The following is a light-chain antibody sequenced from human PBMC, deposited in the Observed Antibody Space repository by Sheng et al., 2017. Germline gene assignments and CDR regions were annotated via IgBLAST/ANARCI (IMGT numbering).Light chain of an antibody. J-gene: IGKJ4*01. CDR2: GAS. V-gene: IGKV3-15*01. Sequence: EIVMTQSPATLSVSPGERATLSCRASQSVSSNLAWYQQKPGQAPRLLIYGASTRATGIPARFSGSGSGTDFTLTISGLEPEDFAVYYCQQHNNWPPFLTFGGGTKVEIK. CDR3: QQHNNWPPFLT. CDR1: QSVSSN.